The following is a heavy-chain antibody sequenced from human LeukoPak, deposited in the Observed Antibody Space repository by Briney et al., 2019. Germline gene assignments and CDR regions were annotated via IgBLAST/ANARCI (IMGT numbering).Heavy chain of an antibody. CDR1: GGTFSSYA. Sequence: GASVKVSCKASGGTFSSYAISWVRQAPGQGLEWMGGIIPIFGTANYAQKFQGRVTTTADESTSTAYMELSSLRSEDTAVYYCARSLVPAAIRGPFDYWGQGTLVTVSS. J-gene: IGHJ4*02. V-gene: IGHV1-69*13. CDR3: ARSLVPAAIRGPFDY. CDR2: IIPIFGTA. D-gene: IGHD2-2*01.